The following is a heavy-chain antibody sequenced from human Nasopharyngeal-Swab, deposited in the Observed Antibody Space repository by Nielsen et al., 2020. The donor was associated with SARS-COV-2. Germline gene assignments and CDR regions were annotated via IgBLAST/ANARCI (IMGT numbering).Heavy chain of an antibody. D-gene: IGHD3-22*01. CDR2: VYYSGST. CDR3: ARLYYYDSSGYFFKPPSYYFDY. J-gene: IGHJ4*02. V-gene: IGHV4-59*12. Sequence: SETLSLTCTISGGSISSYYWSWIRQPPGKGLEWIGYVYYSGSTYYNPSLKSRVSISVDTSKNQFSLKLSSVTAADTAVYYCARLYYYDSSGYFFKPPSYYFDYWGQGTLVTVSS. CDR1: GGSISSYY.